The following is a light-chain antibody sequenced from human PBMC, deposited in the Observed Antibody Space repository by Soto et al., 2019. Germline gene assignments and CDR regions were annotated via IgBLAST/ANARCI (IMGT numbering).Light chain of an antibody. V-gene: IGKV3-20*01. CDR3: HLYGSSPPIT. J-gene: IGKJ4*01. CDR2: GAS. CDR1: QSVSSTF. Sequence: EFVLTQSPGTLSLSPGERATLSCRASQSVSSTFLAWYQQKPGQPPRLLIYGASTRGTGIPVRFSGSGSGTDFTLTISRLVPEDFAVYYCHLYGSSPPITFVGGSKVEIK.